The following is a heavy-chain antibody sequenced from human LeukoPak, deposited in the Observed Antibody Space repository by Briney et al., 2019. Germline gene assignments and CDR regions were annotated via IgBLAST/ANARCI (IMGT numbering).Heavy chain of an antibody. CDR2: IKSKTDGGTT. V-gene: IGHV3-15*01. Sequence: GGSLRLSCAASGFTFSNAWMSWVRQAPGKGLEWVGRIKSKTDGGTTDYAAPVKGRFTISRDDPKNTLYLQMNSLKTEDTAVYYCTTDQSLLGWIAVAGTSPYPTFDYWGQGTLVTVSS. CDR3: TTDQSLLGWIAVAGTSPYPTFDY. CDR1: GFTFSNAW. D-gene: IGHD6-19*01. J-gene: IGHJ4*02.